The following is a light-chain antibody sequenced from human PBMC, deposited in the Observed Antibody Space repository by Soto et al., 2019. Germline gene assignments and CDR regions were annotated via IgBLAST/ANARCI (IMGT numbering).Light chain of an antibody. J-gene: IGKJ1*01. CDR3: QDYNNWPPWT. V-gene: IGKV3D-15*01. CDR1: QSVSTN. CDR2: GAS. Sequence: EVVLTQSPATLSVSPGERATLSCRASQSVSTNLAWYQQKRGQAPRLLIYGASTRATGIPARFSGSGSETEFTLTISSLQSEDFAVYYCQDYNNWPPWTFGQGTKVEIK.